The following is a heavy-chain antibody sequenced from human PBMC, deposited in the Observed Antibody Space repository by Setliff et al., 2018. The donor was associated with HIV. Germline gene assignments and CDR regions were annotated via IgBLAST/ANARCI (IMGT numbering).Heavy chain of an antibody. CDR3: ARGGTVTMVRGRNWFDP. Sequence: SETLSLTCKVSGDSISSGGYYWTWIRKPAGKGLEWIGHIYTSGNTNYNPSLKSRVSISVDTSKNQFSLKLSSVTAADTAVYYCARGGTVTMVRGRNWFDPWGQGTLVTVSS. D-gene: IGHD3-10*01. CDR2: IYTSGNT. CDR1: GDSISSGGYY. J-gene: IGHJ5*02. V-gene: IGHV4-61*09.